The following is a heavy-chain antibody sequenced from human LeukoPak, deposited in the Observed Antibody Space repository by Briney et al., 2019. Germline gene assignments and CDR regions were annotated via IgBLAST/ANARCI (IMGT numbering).Heavy chain of an antibody. CDR3: ATGGGVAVSHI. CDR2: VYEGGST. Sequence: SETLSLTCTVSGGSISGSNYYWGWIRHPPGKGLEWSGSVYEGGSTYSNPSLKSRVTISGGPSTNQFCLAFSSRPAAGPAVYFCATGGGVAVSHIWGQGTLVTVSS. V-gene: IGHV4-39*01. J-gene: IGHJ4*02. CDR1: GGSISGSNYY. D-gene: IGHD3-16*01.